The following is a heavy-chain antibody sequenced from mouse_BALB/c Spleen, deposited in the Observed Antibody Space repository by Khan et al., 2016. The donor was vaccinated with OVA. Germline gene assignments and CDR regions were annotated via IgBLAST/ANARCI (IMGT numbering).Heavy chain of an antibody. J-gene: IGHJ1*01. V-gene: IGHV9-3-1*01. CDR2: INTYTGEP. CDR1: GYTFTNYG. CDR3: ARVGNYWYFDV. D-gene: IGHD2-1*01. Sequence: QIQLVQSGPELKKPGETVKISCKASGYTFTNYGMNWVKQAPGKGLKWMGWINTYTGEPTYADAFTGRFAFSLETSASTASLQINNLKNEDTATYFCARVGNYWYFDVWGAGTTVTVSS.